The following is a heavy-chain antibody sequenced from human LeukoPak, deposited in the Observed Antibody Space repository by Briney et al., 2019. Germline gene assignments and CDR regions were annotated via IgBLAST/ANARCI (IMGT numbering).Heavy chain of an antibody. CDR2: ISSSSSYI. CDR3: ARDSRYCSSTSCYTGDH. D-gene: IGHD2-2*02. CDR1: GFTFSSYS. Sequence: PGGSLRLSCAASGFTFSSYSMNWVRQAPGKGLEWVSSISSSSSYIYYAVSVKGRFTISRDNAKNSLYLQMNSLRAEDTAVYYCARDSRYCSSTSCYTGDHWGQGTLVTVSS. J-gene: IGHJ4*02. V-gene: IGHV3-21*01.